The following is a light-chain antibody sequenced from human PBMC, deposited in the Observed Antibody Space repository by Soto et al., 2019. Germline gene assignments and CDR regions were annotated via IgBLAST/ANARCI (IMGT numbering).Light chain of an antibody. CDR2: SAS. CDR3: QQYNNWLT. CDR1: QSISDT. V-gene: IGKV3-15*01. J-gene: IGKJ4*01. Sequence: IGMTQSPASLSVSPGGRATLSCRASQSISDTLAWYQQKPGQAPRLLIYSASRGATGFPARFSGSGSGTDFTLTISSLQSEDFAVYYCQQYNNWLTFGGGTKVDI.